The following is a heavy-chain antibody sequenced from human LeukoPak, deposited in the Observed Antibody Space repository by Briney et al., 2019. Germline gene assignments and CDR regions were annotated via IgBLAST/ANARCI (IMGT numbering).Heavy chain of an antibody. CDR2: INHSGST. Sequence: SETLSLTCAVYGGSFSGYYWSWIRQPPGKGLEWIGEINHSGSTNYNPSLKSRVTISVDTSKNQFSLKLSSVTAADTAVYYCARGPHDYGDYDGDYYYMDVWGKGITVTVSS. CDR1: GGSFSGYY. D-gene: IGHD4-17*01. CDR3: ARGPHDYGDYDGDYYYMDV. J-gene: IGHJ6*03. V-gene: IGHV4-34*01.